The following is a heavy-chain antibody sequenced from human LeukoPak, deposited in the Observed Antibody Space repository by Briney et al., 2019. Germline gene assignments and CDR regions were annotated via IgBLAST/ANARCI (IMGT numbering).Heavy chain of an antibody. CDR1: GYTFTSYG. CDR3: ARVAGLRYFDWADY. D-gene: IGHD3-9*01. Sequence: GASVKVSCKASGYTFTSYGFSWARQAPGHGLEWMGWISTYNGNTNYAQKLQGRVTMTTDTSTSTAYMELRSLRSDDTAVYYCARVAGLRYFDWADYWGQGTPVTVSS. CDR2: ISTYNGNT. J-gene: IGHJ4*02. V-gene: IGHV1-18*04.